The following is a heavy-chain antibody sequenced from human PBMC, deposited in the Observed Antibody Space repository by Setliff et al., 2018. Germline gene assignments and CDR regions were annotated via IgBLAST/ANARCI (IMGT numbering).Heavy chain of an antibody. Sequence: LRLSCTASGLSYSNDWVSWVRQAPGKGLEWLASINPHGTEKYYADSVKGRFTISRDNAKNSLSLQMNNLRTEDTAVYYCFGAGTCSYWGQGALVTVSS. CDR1: GLSYSNDW. J-gene: IGHJ4*02. CDR3: FGAGTCSY. D-gene: IGHD3-10*01. V-gene: IGHV3-7*01. CDR2: INPHGTEK.